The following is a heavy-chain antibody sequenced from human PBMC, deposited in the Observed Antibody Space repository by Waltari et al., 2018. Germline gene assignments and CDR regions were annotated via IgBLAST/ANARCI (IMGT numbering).Heavy chain of an antibody. J-gene: IGHJ4*02. CDR3: ARGMEAVAGTTDY. Sequence: QVQLVQSGAEVKKPGASVKVSCKASGYTFTSYYMHCVRQAPGQGLERMGIINPGGGSTRDGQKFQGRGTMTRDTATSTVDMELSSLRSEDTAVYYCARGMEAVAGTTDYWGQGTLVTVSS. D-gene: IGHD6-19*01. CDR1: GYTFTSYY. CDR2: INPGGGST. V-gene: IGHV1-46*01.